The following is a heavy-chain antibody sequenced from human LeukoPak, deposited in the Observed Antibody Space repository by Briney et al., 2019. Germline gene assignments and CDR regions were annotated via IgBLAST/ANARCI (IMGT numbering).Heavy chain of an antibody. CDR3: ATGSSPYYYYGMDV. CDR1: GGSISIYY. CDR2: IFTSGIT. V-gene: IGHV4-4*07. J-gene: IGHJ6*02. Sequence: SETLSLTCTCSGGSISIYYWNWIRQPAGKGLEWIGRIFTSGITNYNPSLKSRVTMSVDTSKNQFPLNLSSVIAADTAVYYCATGSSPYYYYGMDVWGQGTTVTVSS. D-gene: IGHD6-13*01.